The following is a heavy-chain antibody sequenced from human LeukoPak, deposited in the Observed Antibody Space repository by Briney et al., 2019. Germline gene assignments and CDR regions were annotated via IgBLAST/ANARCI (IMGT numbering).Heavy chain of an antibody. Sequence: GGSLRLSCAASGFAFSSNWMHWVRQTPGKGLVWVSRINSGGSGTSYAASVEGRFTITRDNAKNTLYLQMNSLRVEDTAVYYCATSLGPLTEYWGQGTLVTVSS. V-gene: IGHV3-74*01. CDR1: GFAFSSNW. CDR3: ATSLGPLTEY. CDR2: INSGGSGT. D-gene: IGHD2/OR15-2a*01. J-gene: IGHJ4*02.